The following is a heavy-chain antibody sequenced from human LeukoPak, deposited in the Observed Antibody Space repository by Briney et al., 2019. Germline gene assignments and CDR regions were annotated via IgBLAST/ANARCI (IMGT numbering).Heavy chain of an antibody. D-gene: IGHD6-13*01. J-gene: IGHJ2*01. Sequence: PSETLTLTCTVSGGSISSSSYYWGWIRQPPGKGLEWIGSIYYSGSTYYNPSLKSRVTMSVDTSKIQFSLKLNSVTAADTAVYYCARVSSSWYQDWYFDLWGRGTLVTVSS. CDR2: IYYSGST. CDR3: ARVSSSWYQDWYFDL. CDR1: GGSISSSSYY. V-gene: IGHV4-39*07.